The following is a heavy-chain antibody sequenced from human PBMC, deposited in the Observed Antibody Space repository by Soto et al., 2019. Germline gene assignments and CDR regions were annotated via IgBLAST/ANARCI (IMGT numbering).Heavy chain of an antibody. D-gene: IGHD7-27*01. CDR2: INAGYGNT. CDR1: GYTFSSYA. V-gene: IGHV1-3*01. Sequence: QVHLVQSGAEVRKPGASVKVSCKASGYTFSSYAMNWVRQAPGQRLEWMGWINAGYGNTKSSQKFQDRVTISRDTSASTAYMELTSLRSEDTAVYYCARDTGDGTFDFWRQGTLVTVSS. J-gene: IGHJ4*02. CDR3: ARDTGDGTFDF.